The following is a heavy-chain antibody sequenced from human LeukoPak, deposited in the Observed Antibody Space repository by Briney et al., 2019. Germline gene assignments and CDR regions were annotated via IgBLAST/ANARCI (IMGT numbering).Heavy chain of an antibody. V-gene: IGHV3-11*03. CDR1: GFTFSDHY. CDR3: ARGHYGLDV. J-gene: IGHJ6*02. Sequence: PGGSLRLSCAASGFTFSDHYMSWIRQVPGKGLEWVSYISTSGTYTNYADSVKGRFTISRDNAKNSLYLQMNSLRAEDMAVHCCARGHYGLDVWGQGTTVTVSS. CDR2: ISTSGTYT.